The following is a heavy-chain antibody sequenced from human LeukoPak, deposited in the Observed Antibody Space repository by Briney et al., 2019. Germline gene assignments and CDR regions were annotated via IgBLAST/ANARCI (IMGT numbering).Heavy chain of an antibody. CDR3: ARGSRGYSYGLDY. V-gene: IGHV4-59*01. CDR2: IYYSGST. Sequence: SETLSLTCTVSGGSISSYYWSWIRQPPGKGLEWIGYIYYSGSTNYNPSLKSRVTISVDTSKNQFSLKLSSVTAADTAVYYCARGSRGYSYGLDYWGQGTLVTVSS. CDR1: GGSISSYY. D-gene: IGHD5-18*01. J-gene: IGHJ4*02.